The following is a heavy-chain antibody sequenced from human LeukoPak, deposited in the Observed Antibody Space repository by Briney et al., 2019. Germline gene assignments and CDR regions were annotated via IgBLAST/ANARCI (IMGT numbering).Heavy chain of an antibody. CDR1: GYTFTTYA. CDR2: INTNTGSP. Sequence: RASVKVSCKASGYTFTTYAMNWVRQAPGQGLEWVGWINTNTGSPTYAQGFTGRFVFSLDTSVSTAYLQISSLKAEDTAVYYCARGTYGGNSGDTFDIWGQGTMATVSS. J-gene: IGHJ3*02. CDR3: ARGTYGGNSGDTFDI. D-gene: IGHD4-23*01. V-gene: IGHV7-4-1*02.